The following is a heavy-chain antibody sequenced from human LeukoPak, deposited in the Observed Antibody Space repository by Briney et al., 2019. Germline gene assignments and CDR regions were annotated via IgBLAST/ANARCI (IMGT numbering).Heavy chain of an antibody. V-gene: IGHV1-46*01. CDR2: INPSGGST. D-gene: IGHD2-15*01. CDR3: ARPILRYCSGGSCSYNWFDP. Sequence: ASVKVSCKASGYTFTSYYMHWVRQAPGQGLEWMGIINPSGGSTSYAQKFQGRVTLTRDTSISTAYMELGRLRSDDTAVYYCARPILRYCSGGSCSYNWFDPWGQGTLVTVSS. J-gene: IGHJ5*02. CDR1: GYTFTSYY.